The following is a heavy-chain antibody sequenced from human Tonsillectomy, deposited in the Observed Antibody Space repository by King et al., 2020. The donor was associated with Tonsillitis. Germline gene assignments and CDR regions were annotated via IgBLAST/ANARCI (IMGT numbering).Heavy chain of an antibody. D-gene: IGHD5-18*01. CDR3: ANPGYSYGKGEVY. J-gene: IGHJ4*02. Sequence: VQLVESGGGLVQPGGSLRLSCAASGFTFSSYAMSWVRQAPGKGLEWVSAISGSGGSTYYADSVKGRFTISRDNSKNKLYLQMNSLRAEDTAVYYCANPGYSYGKGEVYWGQGTLVTVSS. CDR1: GFTFSSYA. V-gene: IGHV3-23*04. CDR2: ISGSGGST.